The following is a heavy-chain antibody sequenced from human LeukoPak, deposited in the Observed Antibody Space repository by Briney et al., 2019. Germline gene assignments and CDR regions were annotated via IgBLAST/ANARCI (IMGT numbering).Heavy chain of an antibody. Sequence: GGSLRLSFAASGFTVSSNYMSWVRQAPGKGLEWVSVIYSGGSTYYADSAKGRFTISRDNSKNTLYLQMNSLRAEDTAVYYCARGPTYVLLWFGEPPEAFDIWGQGTMVTVSS. J-gene: IGHJ3*02. CDR1: GFTVSSNY. V-gene: IGHV3-66*01. CDR2: IYSGGST. D-gene: IGHD3-10*01. CDR3: ARGPTYVLLWFGEPPEAFDI.